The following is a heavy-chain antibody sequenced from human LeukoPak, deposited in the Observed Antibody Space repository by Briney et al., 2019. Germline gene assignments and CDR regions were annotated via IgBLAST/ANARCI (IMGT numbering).Heavy chain of an antibody. J-gene: IGHJ5*02. V-gene: IGHV4-61*02. CDR2: IYTSGST. CDR1: GGSISSGSYY. D-gene: IGHD3-3*01. Sequence: SQTLSLTCTVSGGSISSGSYYWRWIRQPAGKGLEWIGRIYTSGSTNYNPSLKSRVTISVDTSKNQFSLKLSSVTAADTAVYYCARDYPSYDFWSGYYPNWFDPWGQGALVTVSS. CDR3: ARDYPSYDFWSGYYPNWFDP.